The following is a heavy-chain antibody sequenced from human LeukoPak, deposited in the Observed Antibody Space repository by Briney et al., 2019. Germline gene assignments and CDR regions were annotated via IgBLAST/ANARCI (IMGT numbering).Heavy chain of an antibody. J-gene: IGHJ3*02. CDR2: ISWNSGAI. Sequence: GGSLRLSCAASGFTFDDFAMHWVRQAPGKGLEWVSSISWNSGAIGYADSVKGRFTISRDNAKNSLYLQMNSLRAEDMALYYCAKNMISAGRGAFDIWGQGTMVTVSS. CDR1: GFTFDDFA. CDR3: AKNMISAGRGAFDI. V-gene: IGHV3-9*03. D-gene: IGHD1-14*01.